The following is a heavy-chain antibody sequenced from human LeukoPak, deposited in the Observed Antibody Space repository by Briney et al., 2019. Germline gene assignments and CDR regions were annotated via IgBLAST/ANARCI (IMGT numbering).Heavy chain of an antibody. V-gene: IGHV3-23*01. Sequence: GGSLRLSCAASGFTFNNYAMSWVRQAPGKGLEWVSAISGIGIRTYYTDSVKGRFTISRDNSRNTLYLQMSSLRAGDTAVYYCVKDHLGGYYYDSSTYYFDSWGQGTLVTVSS. CDR1: GFTFNNYA. J-gene: IGHJ4*02. D-gene: IGHD3-22*01. CDR2: ISGIGIRT. CDR3: VKDHLGGYYYDSSTYYFDS.